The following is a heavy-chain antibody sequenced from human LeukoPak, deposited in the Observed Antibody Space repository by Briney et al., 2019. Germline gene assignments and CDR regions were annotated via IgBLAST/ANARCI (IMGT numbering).Heavy chain of an antibody. CDR3: ARDIRWLNLLYYYYYMDV. V-gene: IGHV4-39*07. CDR2: IYYSGST. CDR1: GGSISSSSYY. Sequence: PSETLSLTCTVSGGSISSSSYYWGWIRQPPGKGLEWIGSIYYSGSTYYNPSLKSRVTISVDTSKNQFSLKLSSVTAADTAVYYCARDIRWLNLLYYYYYMDVWGKGTTVTVSS. J-gene: IGHJ6*03. D-gene: IGHD4-23*01.